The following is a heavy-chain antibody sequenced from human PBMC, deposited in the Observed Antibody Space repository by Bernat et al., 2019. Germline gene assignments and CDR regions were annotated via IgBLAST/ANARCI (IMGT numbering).Heavy chain of an antibody. CDR1: GFTFSSYG. V-gene: IGHV3-30*03. CDR2: ISYDGSNK. D-gene: IGHD1-26*01. CDR3: ARDVSVGLYYLEY. J-gene: IGHJ4*02. Sequence: QVQLVESGGGVVQPGRSLRLSCAASGFTFSSYGMHWVRQAPGKGLEWVAVISYDGSNKYYADSVKGRFTISRDNSKNTLYLQMNSLRAEDTAVYYCARDVSVGLYYLEYWGQGPWSPSPQ.